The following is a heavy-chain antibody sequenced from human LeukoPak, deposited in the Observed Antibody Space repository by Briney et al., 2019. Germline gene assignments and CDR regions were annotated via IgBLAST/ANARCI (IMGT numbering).Heavy chain of an antibody. CDR2: ISGSGTST. V-gene: IGHV3-23*01. Sequence: GGSLRLSCAASGFTFSFYAINWVRQAPGKGLEWVSAISGSGTSTYYADSVKGRFTISRDNSKNTLYLQMNSLRAEDTAVYYCAKSRPRIQLWLRDAFDIWGQGTMVTVSS. J-gene: IGHJ3*02. D-gene: IGHD5-18*01. CDR1: GFTFSFYA. CDR3: AKSRPRIQLWLRDAFDI.